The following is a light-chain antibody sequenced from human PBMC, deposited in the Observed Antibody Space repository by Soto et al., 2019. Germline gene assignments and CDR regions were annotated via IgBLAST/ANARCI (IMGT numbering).Light chain of an antibody. CDR2: AAS. CDR3: QQYFRSWT. V-gene: IGKV1-5*01. CDR1: QSISTS. Sequence: DIQMTQSPSTLSASIGDSATITCRASQSISTSLAWYQQKAGKPPXXLIYAASSLDSGVPLRFTVSGSGTGFSLTINSLEPDDSATDDCQQYFRSWTFGQGTKVDIK. J-gene: IGKJ1*01.